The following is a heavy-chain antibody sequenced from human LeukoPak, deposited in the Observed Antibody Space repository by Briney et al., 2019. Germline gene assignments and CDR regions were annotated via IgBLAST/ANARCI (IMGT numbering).Heavy chain of an antibody. CDR2: ISYDGSNK. CDR1: GFTFSSYA. CDR3: ARDLVIVVVPAAPPGDY. D-gene: IGHD2-2*03. J-gene: IGHJ4*02. V-gene: IGHV3-30-3*01. Sequence: GGSLRLSCAASGFTFSSYAMHWVRQAPGKGLEWVAVISYDGSNKYYADSVKGRFTISRDNSKNTLYLQMNSLRAEDTAVYYCARDLVIVVVPAAPPGDYWGQGTLVTVSS.